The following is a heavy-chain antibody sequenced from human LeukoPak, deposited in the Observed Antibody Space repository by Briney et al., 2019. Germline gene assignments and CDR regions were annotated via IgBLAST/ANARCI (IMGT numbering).Heavy chain of an antibody. V-gene: IGHV3-23*01. Sequence: PGGSLRLSCAASGFTFSSYAMSWVRQAPGKGLEWVSAISGSGGSTYYADSVKGRFTISRDNSKNTLYLQMNSQRAEDTAVYYCAKYKSYYYDSGSYGLDYWGQGTLVTVPS. CDR3: AKYKSYYYDSGSYGLDY. J-gene: IGHJ4*02. D-gene: IGHD3-10*01. CDR2: ISGSGGST. CDR1: GFTFSSYA.